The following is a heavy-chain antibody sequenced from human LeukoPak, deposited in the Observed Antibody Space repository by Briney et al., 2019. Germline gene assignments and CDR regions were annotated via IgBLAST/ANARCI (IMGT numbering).Heavy chain of an antibody. J-gene: IGHJ4*02. CDR1: GYTFTSYG. D-gene: IGHD6-13*01. V-gene: IGHV1-18*01. CDR3: ASSRYSSYFDY. Sequence: ASVKVSCKASGYTFTSYGISWVRQAPGQGLEWMGWISAYNGNTNYAQKFQGRVTITADKSTSTAYMELSSLRSEDTAVYYCASSRYSSYFDYWGQGTLVTVSS. CDR2: ISAYNGNT.